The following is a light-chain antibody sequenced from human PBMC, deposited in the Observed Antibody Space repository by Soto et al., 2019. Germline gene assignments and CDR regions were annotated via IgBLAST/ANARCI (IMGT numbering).Light chain of an antibody. CDR3: QQRSNWHT. Sequence: EIVLTQSPATLSLSPGERATLSCRASLSVSSYLAWYQQKPGQAPRLLIYDASNRATGIPARFSGSGSGTDSTLTISSLEPEDFAVYYCQQRSNWHTFGGGTKVEIK. CDR1: LSVSSY. J-gene: IGKJ4*01. V-gene: IGKV3-11*01. CDR2: DAS.